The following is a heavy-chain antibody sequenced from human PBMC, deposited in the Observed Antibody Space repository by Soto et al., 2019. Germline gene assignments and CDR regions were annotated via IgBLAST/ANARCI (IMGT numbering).Heavy chain of an antibody. CDR3: ARFKYYYDSSGYYPYWYFDL. J-gene: IGHJ2*01. D-gene: IGHD3-22*01. CDR1: GGTFSSYA. V-gene: IGHV1-69*12. CDR2: IIPIFGTA. Sequence: QVQLVQSGAEVKKPGSSVKVSCKASGGTFSSYAISWVRQAPGQGLEWMGGIIPIFGTANYAQKFQGRVTITADESXXTXYXXLSSLRAEDTAVYYCARFKYYYDSSGYYPYWYFDLWGRGTLVTVSS.